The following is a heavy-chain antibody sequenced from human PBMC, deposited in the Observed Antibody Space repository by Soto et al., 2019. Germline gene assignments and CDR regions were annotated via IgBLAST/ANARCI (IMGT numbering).Heavy chain of an antibody. J-gene: IGHJ4*02. V-gene: IGHV3-23*01. CDR2: ISGSDDST. Sequence: ESGGGLVQPGESLRLSCAASGFTFSSYAMSWVRQAPGKGLEWVSVISGSDDSTYYADYVKGRFTISRDNSNNTLYLQMNSLRAEDTAVYYCAKRSCSSTFDYWGQGTLVTVSS. CDR3: AKRSCSSTFDY. CDR1: GFTFSSYA. D-gene: IGHD6-6*01.